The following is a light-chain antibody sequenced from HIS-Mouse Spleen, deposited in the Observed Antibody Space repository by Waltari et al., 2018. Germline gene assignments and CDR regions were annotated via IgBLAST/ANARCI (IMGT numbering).Light chain of an antibody. Sequence: DIQMTQSPSSLSASVGARVTITCQTSPDISNYLNWYQQKPGKAPKLLIYDASNLETGVPSRCSGSGSDTDFTFSISSLQTKDIATYCCQQYDNLPFTFGPVTKVDIK. CDR3: QQYDNLPFT. J-gene: IGKJ3*01. CDR2: DAS. V-gene: IGKV1-33*01. CDR1: PDISNY.